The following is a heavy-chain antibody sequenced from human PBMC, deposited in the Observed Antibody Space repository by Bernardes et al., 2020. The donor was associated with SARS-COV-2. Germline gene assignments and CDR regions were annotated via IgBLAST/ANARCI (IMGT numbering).Heavy chain of an antibody. CDR3: ATGRDYYNGD. CDR2: INTDGTNT. J-gene: IGHJ3*01. Sequence: VGSLILSCAASGFTFSSYWIHWVRQPPGEGLVWVSRINTDGTNTDYADSVKGRFTVTRDNAKNTAYLQVNSLRLDDTAVYYCATGRDYYNGDWGQGTMVTVSS. V-gene: IGHV3-74*01. CDR1: GFTFSSYW. D-gene: IGHD2-8*01.